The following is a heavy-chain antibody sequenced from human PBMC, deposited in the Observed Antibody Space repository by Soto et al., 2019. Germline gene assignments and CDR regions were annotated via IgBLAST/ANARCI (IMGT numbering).Heavy chain of an antibody. CDR3: ANDRLETTVTSPGY. Sequence: QVQLVESGGGVVQPGRSLRLSCAASGFTFSSYGMHWVRQAPGKGLEWVAVISYDGNNKYYADSVKGRFTISRDNFKNTLYLQMDSLRAEDTAMYYCANDRLETTVTSPGYWGQGTLVTVSS. CDR2: ISYDGNNK. J-gene: IGHJ4*02. V-gene: IGHV3-30*18. CDR1: GFTFSSYG. D-gene: IGHD4-17*01.